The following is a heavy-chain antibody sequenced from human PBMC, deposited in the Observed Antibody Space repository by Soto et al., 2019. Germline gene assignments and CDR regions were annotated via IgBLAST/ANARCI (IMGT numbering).Heavy chain of an antibody. CDR1: GFSLSTAGAG. CDR3: GHRRNGFGELFDY. Sequence: QITLKESGPTLVKPTQTLTLTCTFSGFSLSTAGAGVGWFRQPPGKALEWLALIYWDDDKRYSPSLNRSLTITKDTSKNQVVLKMTNMDPVDTATYYCGHRRNGFGELFDYWGQGTVVTVSS. CDR2: IYWDDDK. D-gene: IGHD3-10*01. J-gene: IGHJ4*02. V-gene: IGHV2-5*02.